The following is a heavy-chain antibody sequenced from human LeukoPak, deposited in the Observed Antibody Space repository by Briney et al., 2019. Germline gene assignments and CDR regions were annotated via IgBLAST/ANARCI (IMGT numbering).Heavy chain of an antibody. V-gene: IGHV1-2*02. CDR2: INPNSGGT. Sequence: ASVKVSCTASGYTFTGYYMHWVGQAPGHGLEWMGWINPNSGGTNYAQKFQGRVTMTRDTSISTAYMELSRLRSDDTAVYYCSRGLVKYDILTGYLHWGQGTLVTVSS. CDR3: SRGLVKYDILTGYLH. CDR1: GYTFTGYY. D-gene: IGHD3-9*01. J-gene: IGHJ4*02.